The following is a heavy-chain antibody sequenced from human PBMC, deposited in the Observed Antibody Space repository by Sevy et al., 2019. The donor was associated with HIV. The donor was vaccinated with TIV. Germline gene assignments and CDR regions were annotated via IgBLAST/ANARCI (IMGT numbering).Heavy chain of an antibody. V-gene: IGHV3-30*18. J-gene: IGHJ4*02. CDR1: GFTFSNYG. D-gene: IGHD6-19*01. CDR3: AKTSVAGTSKLYYFDY. Sequence: GGSLRLSCAASGFTFSNYGMHWVRQAPGKGLEWVAVMSYDGRSKYYADSVKGRFTISRDNSKNTLYLQMNSLRAEDMAVYYCAKTSVAGTSKLYYFDYWGQGTLVTVSS. CDR2: MSYDGRSK.